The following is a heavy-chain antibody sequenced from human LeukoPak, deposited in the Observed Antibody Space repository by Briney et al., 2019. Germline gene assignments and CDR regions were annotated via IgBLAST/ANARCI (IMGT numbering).Heavy chain of an antibody. Sequence: ASVKVSCKASGYTFTSYDINWVRQATGQGLEWMGWMNPNSGNTGYAQKFQGRVIVTRNTSISTAYMELSSLRSEDTAVYYCARGQRAIAAAVNYWGQGTLVTVSS. CDR3: ARGQRAIAAAVNY. J-gene: IGHJ4*02. CDR2: MNPNSGNT. CDR1: GYTFTSYD. D-gene: IGHD6-13*01. V-gene: IGHV1-8*01.